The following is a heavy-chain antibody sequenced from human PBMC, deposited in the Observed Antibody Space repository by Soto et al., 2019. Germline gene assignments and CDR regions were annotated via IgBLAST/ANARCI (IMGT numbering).Heavy chain of an antibody. CDR3: ARRRGYSYDFDY. CDR2: IDPSDSRT. J-gene: IGHJ4*02. CDR1: GYTFTNNW. V-gene: IGHV5-10-1*01. D-gene: IGHD5-18*01. Sequence: GESLKISCNASGYTFTNNWISWVRQKPGQGLEWMGRIDPSDSRTKYNPSFEGHVTISIDKSINTAFLQWSSLRASDTAVYFCARRRGYSYDFDYWGQGTLVTVSS.